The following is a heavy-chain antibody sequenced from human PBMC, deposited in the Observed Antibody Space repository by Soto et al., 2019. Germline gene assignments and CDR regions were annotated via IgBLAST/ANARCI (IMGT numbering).Heavy chain of an antibody. Sequence: SGPTLVNPTQTLTLTCTFSGFSFSTSAVGVGWIRQPPGKALEWLALIYWDDDKRYSPSLKSRLTITKDTSRNQVVVTMTNMDPVDTATYYCAHVYWAASGTRYYFDDWGQGTLVTVSS. CDR1: GFSFSTSAVG. V-gene: IGHV2-5*02. J-gene: IGHJ4*02. CDR3: AHVYWAASGTRYYFDD. CDR2: IYWDDDK. D-gene: IGHD6-13*01.